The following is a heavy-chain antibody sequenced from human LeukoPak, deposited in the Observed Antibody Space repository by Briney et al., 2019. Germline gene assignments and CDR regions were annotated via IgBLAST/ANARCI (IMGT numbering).Heavy chain of an antibody. CDR2: ISGSGGST. Sequence: GGSLRLSCTACASTFRRCGMRWVRQAPGKGLEWVSAISGSGGSTYYADSVKGRFTISRDSSKNTLYLQMNSLRAEDTAVYYCAKFPLHMIRGVFDYWGQGTLVTVSS. V-gene: IGHV3-23*01. CDR3: AKFPLHMIRGVFDY. CDR1: ASTFRRCG. D-gene: IGHD3-10*01. J-gene: IGHJ4*02.